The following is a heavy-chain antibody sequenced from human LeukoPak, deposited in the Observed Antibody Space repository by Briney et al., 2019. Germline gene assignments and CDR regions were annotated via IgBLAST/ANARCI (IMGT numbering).Heavy chain of an antibody. Sequence: ASVKVSCKASGYTFTGYYMHWVRQAPGQGLEWMGWINPNSGGTNYAQKFQGWVTMTRDTSISTAYMELSRLRSDDTAVYYCARDGVYYDSSGYYESHASDIWGQGTMVTVSS. J-gene: IGHJ3*02. D-gene: IGHD3-22*01. CDR2: INPNSGGT. CDR3: ARDGVYYDSSGYYESHASDI. CDR1: GYTFTGYY. V-gene: IGHV1-2*04.